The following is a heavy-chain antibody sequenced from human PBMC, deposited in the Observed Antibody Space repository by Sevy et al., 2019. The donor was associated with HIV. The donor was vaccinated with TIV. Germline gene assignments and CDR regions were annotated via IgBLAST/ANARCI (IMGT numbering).Heavy chain of an antibody. Sequence: SETPSLTCVVYTGSFSGYYWSWIRQPPGKGLEWIGEINHSGSTNYNPSLKSRVTISADTSKNQFSLKLSSVTAADTAVYYCATRRGHLSFDYSGQGTLVTVSS. J-gene: IGHJ4*02. V-gene: IGHV4-34*01. CDR2: INHSGST. CDR3: ATRRGHLSFDY. CDR1: TGSFSGYY.